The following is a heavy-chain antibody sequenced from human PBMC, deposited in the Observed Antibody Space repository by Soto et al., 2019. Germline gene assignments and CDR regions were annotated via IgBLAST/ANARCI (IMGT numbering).Heavy chain of an antibody. D-gene: IGHD6-13*01. Sequence: GGSLRFSCAASGFTFSSCWRNWVRQAPGEGLVWVARINRDGGSTTYADSVKGRFTISRDNSKNTLYLQMNSLRAEDTAVYYCHRYSSSANYWGQGTLVTVSS. J-gene: IGHJ4*02. CDR3: HRYSSSANY. CDR2: INRDGGST. CDR1: GFTFSSCW. V-gene: IGHV3-74*03.